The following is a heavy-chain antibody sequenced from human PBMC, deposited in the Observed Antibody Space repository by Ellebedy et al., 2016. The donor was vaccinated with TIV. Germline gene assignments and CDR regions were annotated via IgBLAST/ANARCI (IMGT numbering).Heavy chain of an antibody. CDR2: ISGYNGNT. D-gene: IGHD3/OR15-3a*01. CDR1: GYIFSSFG. Sequence: AASVKVSCKASGYIFSSFGISWARQAPGQGPEWLGWISGYNGNTHYAQKFQGRVTMTTDTSTSTAHMDLRTLRSDDTAVYYCARDQLDNRGLDVWGQGTTVTVSS. J-gene: IGHJ6*02. V-gene: IGHV1-18*01. CDR3: ARDQLDNRGLDV.